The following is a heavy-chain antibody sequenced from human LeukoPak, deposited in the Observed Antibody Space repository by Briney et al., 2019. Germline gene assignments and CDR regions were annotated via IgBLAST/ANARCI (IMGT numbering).Heavy chain of an antibody. CDR1: GGSFSGYY. D-gene: IGHD6-19*01. Sequence: SSETLSLTCAVYGGSFSGYYWSWIRQPPGKGLEWIGEINHSGSTNYNPSLKSRVTISVATSKNQFSLKLSSVTAADTAVYYCARPFSSGWLDYWGQGTLVTVSS. CDR3: ARPFSSGWLDY. CDR2: INHSGST. J-gene: IGHJ4*02. V-gene: IGHV4-34*01.